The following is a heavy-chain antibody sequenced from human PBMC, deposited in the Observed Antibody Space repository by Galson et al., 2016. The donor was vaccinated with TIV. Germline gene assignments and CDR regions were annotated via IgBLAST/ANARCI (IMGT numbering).Heavy chain of an antibody. J-gene: IGHJ4*01. Sequence: QSGAEVKKPGSSVKVSCKASGYSFTAFTMHWVRQAPGQRLEWMGWINVRNGYTKYSENLQARVTITRDSSATTAYMELSSLRTEDTAVYYCAREADYGSGSLYFDYWGQGTLVTVSS. CDR2: INVRNGYT. D-gene: IGHD3-16*01. CDR3: AREADYGSGSLYFDY. CDR1: GYSFTAFT. V-gene: IGHV1-3*01.